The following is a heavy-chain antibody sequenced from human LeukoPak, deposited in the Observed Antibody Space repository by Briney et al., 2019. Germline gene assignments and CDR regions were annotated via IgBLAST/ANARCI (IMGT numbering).Heavy chain of an antibody. J-gene: IGHJ4*02. Sequence: APVRVSCKASGYSFTSYGISWVRQAPGQGLEWMGWISGYNGKTNYGQNFEGRVTMTTDTSTSTAYMELRSLRVDDTAMYHCARRGSYYYFDYWGQGTLVTVSS. D-gene: IGHD1-26*01. CDR2: ISGYNGKT. CDR3: ARRGSYYYFDY. CDR1: GYSFTSYG. V-gene: IGHV1-18*01.